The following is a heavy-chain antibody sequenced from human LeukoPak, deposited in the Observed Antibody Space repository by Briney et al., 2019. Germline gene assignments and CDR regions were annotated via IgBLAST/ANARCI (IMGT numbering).Heavy chain of an antibody. CDR3: TRNGGGLDY. CDR2: IGGSGGAV. D-gene: IGHD3-10*01. CDR1: GFSFSSFE. Sequence: GGSLRLSCAASGFSFSSFEMNWVRQAPGKGLEWVSSIGGSGGAVYYADSVKGRFTVSRDNAKNSLYLQMITLTAEDTAIYYCTRNGGGLDYWGRGTPVTVSS. J-gene: IGHJ4*02. V-gene: IGHV3-48*03.